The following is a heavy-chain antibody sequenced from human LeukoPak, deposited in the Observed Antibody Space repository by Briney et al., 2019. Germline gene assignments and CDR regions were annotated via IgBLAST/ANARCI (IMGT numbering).Heavy chain of an antibody. Sequence: SETLSLTCTVSGGSISSGSYYWSWIRQPAGKGLEWIGRIYTSGSTNYNPSLKSRVTISVDTSKNQFSLKLSSVTAADTAVYYCARAVGDGGGVYYFDYWGQGTLVTVSS. J-gene: IGHJ4*02. V-gene: IGHV4-61*02. D-gene: IGHD3-16*01. CDR2: IYTSGST. CDR1: GGSISSGSYY. CDR3: ARAVGDGGGVYYFDY.